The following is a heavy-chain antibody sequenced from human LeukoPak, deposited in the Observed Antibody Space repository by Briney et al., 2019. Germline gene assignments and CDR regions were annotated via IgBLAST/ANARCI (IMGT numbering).Heavy chain of an antibody. Sequence: GGSLRLSCAASGFTFGSYGMSWVRQAPGKGLEWVSVISGSGGSTYYADSVKGRFTISRDNSKSTLYLQMNSLRAEDTAIYFCAIEDITFLFAFDIWGQGTLVTVSS. D-gene: IGHD2-15*01. V-gene: IGHV3-23*01. CDR3: AIEDITFLFAFDI. J-gene: IGHJ3*02. CDR2: ISGSGGST. CDR1: GFTFGSYG.